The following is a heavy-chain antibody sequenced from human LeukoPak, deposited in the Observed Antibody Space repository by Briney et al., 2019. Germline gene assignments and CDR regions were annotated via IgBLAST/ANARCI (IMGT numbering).Heavy chain of an antibody. V-gene: IGHV1-2*02. CDR3: ARESRYCSSTSGSRSFDY. D-gene: IGHD2-2*01. Sequence: ASVKVSCKASGYTFTGYYMNWVRQAPGQGLEWMGWINPNSGGTNYAQKFQGRVTMTRDTSISTAYMELSRLRSDDTAVYYCARESRYCSSTSGSRSFDYWGQGTLVTVSS. CDR2: INPNSGGT. CDR1: GYTFTGYY. J-gene: IGHJ4*02.